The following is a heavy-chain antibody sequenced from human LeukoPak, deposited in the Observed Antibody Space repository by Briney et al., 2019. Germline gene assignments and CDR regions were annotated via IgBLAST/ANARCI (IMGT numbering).Heavy chain of an antibody. J-gene: IGHJ4*02. CDR2: IYYSGST. CDR1: GGSISSYY. Sequence: SETLSLTCTVSGGSISSYYWSWIRQPPGKGLEWIGYIYYSGSTNYNPSLKSRVTISVDTPKNQFSLKLSSVTAADTAVYYCARHSYDILTGYYQYDYWGQGTLVTVSS. V-gene: IGHV4-59*08. CDR3: ARHSYDILTGYYQYDY. D-gene: IGHD3-9*01.